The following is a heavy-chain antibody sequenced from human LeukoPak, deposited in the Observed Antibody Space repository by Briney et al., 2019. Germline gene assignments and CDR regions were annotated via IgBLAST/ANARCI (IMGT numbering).Heavy chain of an antibody. CDR3: AKDYAPTGSDAFDI. D-gene: IGHD1-1*01. J-gene: IGHJ3*02. CDR2: IWYDGSNK. Sequence: GRSLRLSCAASGFTFSSYGMHWVRQAPGKGLEWVAVIWYDGSNKYYADSVKGRFTISRDNSKNTLYLQMNSLRAEDTAVYYCAKDYAPTGSDAFDIWGQGTMVTVSS. CDR1: GFTFSSYG. V-gene: IGHV3-33*06.